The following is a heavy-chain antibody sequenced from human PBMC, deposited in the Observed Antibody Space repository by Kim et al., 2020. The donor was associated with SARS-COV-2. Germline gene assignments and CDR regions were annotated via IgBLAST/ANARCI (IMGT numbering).Heavy chain of an antibody. Sequence: GGSLRLSCTASGFTFSAEWMSWVRQAPGKGLEWVANIMEDGSKKNYGDSVKGRFTISRDNAKNSLYLQMSSLRHEDTAVYYYGRAGGAIAFWGQGTLVTV. CDR1: GFTFSAEW. V-gene: IGHV3-7*03. CDR3: GRAGGAIAF. CDR2: IMEDGSKK. D-gene: IGHD1-26*01. J-gene: IGHJ4*02.